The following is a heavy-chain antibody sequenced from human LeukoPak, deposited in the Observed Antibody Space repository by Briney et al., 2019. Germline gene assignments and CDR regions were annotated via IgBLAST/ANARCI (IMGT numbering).Heavy chain of an antibody. CDR2: VNPSGDT. J-gene: IGHJ2*01. CDR1: GGSINTGSYY. CDR3: VTGYNTGWYFDP. D-gene: IGHD5-12*01. Sequence: SETLSLTCTVSGGSINTGSYYWSWIRQPAGKGLEWVGRVNPSGDTNYNPSLKSRVSISIETSKNQFSLNLNSVTAADTGMYYCVTGYNTGWYFDPWGRGTLVTVSS. V-gene: IGHV4-61*02.